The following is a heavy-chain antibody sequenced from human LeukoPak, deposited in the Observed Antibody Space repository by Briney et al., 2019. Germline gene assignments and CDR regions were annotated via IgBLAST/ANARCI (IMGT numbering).Heavy chain of an antibody. CDR3: ARGPGQQQLVYYFDY. CDR1: GFTFSSYA. D-gene: IGHD6-13*01. J-gene: IGHJ4*02. CDR2: ISYDGSNK. V-gene: IGHV3-30-3*01. Sequence: GGSLRLSCAASGFTFSSYAMHWVRQAPGKGLEWVAVISYDGSNKYYADSVKGRFTISRDNSKNTLYLQMNSLRAEDTAVYYCARGPGQQQLVYYFDYWGQGTLVTVSS.